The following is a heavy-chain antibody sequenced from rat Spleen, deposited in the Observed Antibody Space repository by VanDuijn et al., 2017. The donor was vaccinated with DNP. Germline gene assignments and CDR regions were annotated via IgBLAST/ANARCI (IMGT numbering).Heavy chain of an antibody. CDR1: GFTFSDYA. V-gene: IGHV5S23*01. CDR2: ISTSGGST. J-gene: IGHJ4*01. CDR3: ARLILRVWGAMDA. D-gene: IGHD1-7*01. Sequence: EVQLVESGGGLVQPGNSLKLSCAASGFTFSDYAMAWVRQAPTKGLEWVASISTSGGSTYYRDSVKGRFTVSRDNAKSTLYLQMDSLRSEDTATYYCARLILRVWGAMDAWGQGTSVTVSS.